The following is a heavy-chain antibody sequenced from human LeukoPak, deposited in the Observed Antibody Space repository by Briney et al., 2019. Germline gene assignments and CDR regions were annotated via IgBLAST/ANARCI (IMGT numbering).Heavy chain of an antibody. D-gene: IGHD7-27*01. CDR2: ISSSSSYI. V-gene: IGHV3-21*01. J-gene: IGHJ4*02. Sequence: PGGSLRLSCAASGFTFSSYSMNWVRQAPGKVLEWVSSISSSSSYIYYADSVKGRFTISRDNAKNSLYLQMNSLRAEDTAVYYCARRNWGEGIYYFDYWGQGTLVTVSS. CDR1: GFTFSSYS. CDR3: ARRNWGEGIYYFDY.